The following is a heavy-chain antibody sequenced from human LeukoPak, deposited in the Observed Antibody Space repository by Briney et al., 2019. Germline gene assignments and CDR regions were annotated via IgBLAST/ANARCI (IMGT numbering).Heavy chain of an antibody. J-gene: IGHJ4*02. CDR2: IRYDGSNK. V-gene: IGHV3-30*02. Sequence: GGSLRLSCAASGFTFSSYGMHWVRQAPGKGLEWVAFIRYDGSNKYYADSVKGRFTISRDNSKNTLYLQMNSLRAEDTAVYYCAKGLVVVAATPLQFDYWGQGTLVTVSS. D-gene: IGHD2-15*01. CDR1: GFTFSSYG. CDR3: AKGLVVVAATPLQFDY.